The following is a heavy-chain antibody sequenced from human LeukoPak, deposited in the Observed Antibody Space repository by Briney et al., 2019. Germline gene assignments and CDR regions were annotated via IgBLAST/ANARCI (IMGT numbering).Heavy chain of an antibody. D-gene: IGHD2-2*01. CDR1: GFTFSSYG. CDR2: IWYDGSNK. J-gene: IGHJ4*02. V-gene: IGHV3-33*06. Sequence: PGGSLRLSCAASGFTFSSYGMHWVRQAPGKGLEWVAVIWYDGSNKYYADSVKGRFTISRDNSKNTLYLQMNSLRAEDTAVYYCAKVRGSSTTPDYWGQGTLVTVSS. CDR3: AKVRGSSTTPDY.